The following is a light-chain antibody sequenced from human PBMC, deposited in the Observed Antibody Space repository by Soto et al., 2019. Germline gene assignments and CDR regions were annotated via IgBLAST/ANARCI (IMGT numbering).Light chain of an antibody. J-gene: IGKJ5*01. CDR2: DAS. CDR3: RQYNNWPPN. V-gene: IGKV3-15*01. Sequence: EVVLTQSPGTLSLSPGERATLSCRASQSIGSSYLAWYQQKPGQAPTLLIFDASTRATGVPDRFSGSGSGTEFTLTVSSLQSEDIAVYFCRQYNNWPPNFGQGTRLEIK. CDR1: QSIGSSY.